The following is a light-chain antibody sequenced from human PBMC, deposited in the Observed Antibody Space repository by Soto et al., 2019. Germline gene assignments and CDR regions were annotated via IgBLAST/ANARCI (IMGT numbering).Light chain of an antibody. CDR1: QSVSSN. Sequence: EIVMTQSPATLSVSPGERATLSSRASQSVSSNLAWYQQKPGQAPRLLIYGASTRATGIPARFSGSGSGTEFTLTISSLQSEDFAVYYCQQYNNWPPDTFGQGTRLEIK. J-gene: IGKJ5*01. CDR3: QQYNNWPPDT. CDR2: GAS. V-gene: IGKV3-15*01.